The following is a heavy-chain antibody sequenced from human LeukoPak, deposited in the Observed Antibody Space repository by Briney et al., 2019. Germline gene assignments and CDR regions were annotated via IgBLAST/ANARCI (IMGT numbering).Heavy chain of an antibody. CDR1: GYTFTGYY. V-gene: IGHV1-2*06. CDR2: INPNSGGT. Sequence: ASVKVSCKASGYTFTGYYMHWVRQAPGQGLEWMGRINPNSGGTNYAQKFQGRVTMTRDTSISTAYMELSRLRPDDTAVYYCARVLRDDSSGYYYSPRGNAFDIWGQGTMVTVSS. D-gene: IGHD3-22*01. CDR3: ARVLRDDSSGYYYSPRGNAFDI. J-gene: IGHJ3*02.